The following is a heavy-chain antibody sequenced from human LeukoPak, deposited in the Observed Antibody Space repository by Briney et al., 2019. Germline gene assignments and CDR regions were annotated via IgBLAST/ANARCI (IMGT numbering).Heavy chain of an antibody. CDR3: ARQYDYDSSGYYLGY. J-gene: IGHJ4*02. CDR2: IYYSGST. CDR1: SGSIRNYH. V-gene: IGHV4-59*08. D-gene: IGHD3-22*01. Sequence: PSETLSLICTVSSGSIRNYHWSWIRQPPGKGLEWVGYIYYSGSTNYNPSLESRVTISVDMSKNQFSLKLSSVTAADTAVYYCARQYDYDSSGYYLGYWGQGTLVTVSS.